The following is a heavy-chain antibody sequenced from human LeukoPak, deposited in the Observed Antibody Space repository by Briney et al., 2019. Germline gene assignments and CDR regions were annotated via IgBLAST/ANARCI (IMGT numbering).Heavy chain of an antibody. V-gene: IGHV4-38-2*01. CDR1: GYSISSGYY. CDR3: ARVRLHSSSWYGNHYFDY. D-gene: IGHD6-13*01. Sequence: SETLSLTCAVSGYSISSGYYWGWIRQPPGKGLEWIGSIYHSGSTYYNPSLKSRVTISVDTSKNQFSLKLSSVTAADTAVYYCARVRLHSSSWYGNHYFDYWGQGTLVTVSS. J-gene: IGHJ4*02. CDR2: IYHSGST.